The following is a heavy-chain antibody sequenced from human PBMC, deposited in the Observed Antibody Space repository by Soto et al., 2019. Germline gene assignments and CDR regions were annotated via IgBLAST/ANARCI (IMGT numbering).Heavy chain of an antibody. V-gene: IGHV3-30*18. CDR3: ANHSRCSWYGPDY. CDR1: GFTFSSYG. D-gene: IGHD6-13*01. J-gene: IGHJ4*02. Sequence: VQLVESGGGVVQPGRSLRLSCAASGFTFSSYGMQWVRQAPGKGLEWVALISYDGSDRYYADSVKGRFTISRDNSKNTLYLQMDSLRAEATAVYYCANHSRCSWYGPDYWGQGTLVTLSS. CDR2: ISYDGSDR.